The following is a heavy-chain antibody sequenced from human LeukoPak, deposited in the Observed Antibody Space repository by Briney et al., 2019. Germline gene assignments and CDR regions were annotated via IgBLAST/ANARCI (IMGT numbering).Heavy chain of an antibody. D-gene: IGHD2-2*01. J-gene: IGHJ5*02. Sequence: PSGTLSLTCTVSGGSVSSGSYYWSWIRQPPGKGLEWIGFIHNSGSTKYNPSLTSRVTISVDTSKNQFSLKLSSVTAAETAVYYCARGGASSIPFDPWGQGTLVTVSS. CDR1: GGSVSSGSYY. V-gene: IGHV4-61*01. CDR3: ARGGASSIPFDP. CDR2: IHNSGST.